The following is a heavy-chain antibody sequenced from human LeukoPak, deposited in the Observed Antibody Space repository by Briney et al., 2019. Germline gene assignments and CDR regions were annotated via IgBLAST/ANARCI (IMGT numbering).Heavy chain of an antibody. Sequence: PGGSLRLSCAASGFTFSDHLMDWVRQAPGKGLEWIGRIRNKANGHTTEYAASVKGRFTISREDSKNTLYLQMNNLRSEDTAVFYCARDLSMARGIGYWGQGTLVTVSS. CDR1: GFTFSDHL. CDR2: IRNKANGHTT. V-gene: IGHV3-72*01. J-gene: IGHJ4*02. D-gene: IGHD3-10*01. CDR3: ARDLSMARGIGY.